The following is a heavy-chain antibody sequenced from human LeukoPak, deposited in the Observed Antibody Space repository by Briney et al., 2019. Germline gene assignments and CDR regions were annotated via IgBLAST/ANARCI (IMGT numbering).Heavy chain of an antibody. Sequence: SVKVSCKASGYTFTGYYMHWVRQAPGQGLEWMGRIIPILGIANYAQKFQGRVTITADKSTSTAYMELSSLRSEDTAVYYCARRSAVAGSELDYWGQGTLVTVSS. CDR2: IIPILGIA. J-gene: IGHJ4*02. CDR3: ARRSAVAGSELDY. D-gene: IGHD6-19*01. V-gene: IGHV1-69*02. CDR1: GYTFTGYY.